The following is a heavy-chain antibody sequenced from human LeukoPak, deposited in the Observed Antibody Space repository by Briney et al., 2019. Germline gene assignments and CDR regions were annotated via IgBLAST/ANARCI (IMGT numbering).Heavy chain of an antibody. V-gene: IGHV6-1*01. D-gene: IGHD3-22*01. CDR2: TYYRSKWYN. CDR3: ARGDSGYIDY. Sequence: SQTLSLTCAISGGSVSSNSAAWNWIRQSPSRGLEWLGRTYYRSKWYNDYAASVRSRITINPDTSNNQFALQLKSVTPEDTAVYYCARGDSGYIDYWGQGTLVTVSS. CDR1: GGSVSSNSAA. J-gene: IGHJ4*02.